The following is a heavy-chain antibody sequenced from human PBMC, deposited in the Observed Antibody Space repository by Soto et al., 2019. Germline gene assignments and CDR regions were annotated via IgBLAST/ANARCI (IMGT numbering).Heavy chain of an antibody. Sequence: VQLVESGGGVVQPGRSLRLSCAASGFTFSDYSMHWVRQAPGKGLEWVSVVSHDGRNTHYADSVKGRFTISRDSSKNTISLETTSLRADDTAVYYCAKGGREWLVTSDFNYWGQGALVTVSS. CDR3: AKGGREWLVTSDFNY. J-gene: IGHJ4*02. V-gene: IGHV3-30*18. CDR2: VSHDGRNT. CDR1: GFTFSDYS. D-gene: IGHD6-19*01.